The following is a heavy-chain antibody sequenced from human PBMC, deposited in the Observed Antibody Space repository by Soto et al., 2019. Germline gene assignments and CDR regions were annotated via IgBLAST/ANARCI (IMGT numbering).Heavy chain of an antibody. D-gene: IGHD3-10*01. CDR2: IIPILGIA. Sequence: QVQLVQSGAEVKKPGSSVKVSCKASGGTFSSYTISWVRQAPGQGLEWMGRIIPILGIANYAQKFQGRVTITADKSTSTAYMELSSLRSEDTAVYYCARSRNTMVRGEPFDYWGQGTLVTVSS. J-gene: IGHJ4*02. V-gene: IGHV1-69*02. CDR3: ARSRNTMVRGEPFDY. CDR1: GGTFSSYT.